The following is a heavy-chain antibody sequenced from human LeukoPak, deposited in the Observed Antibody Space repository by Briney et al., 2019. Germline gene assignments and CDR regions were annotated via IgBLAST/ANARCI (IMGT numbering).Heavy chain of an antibody. D-gene: IGHD5-24*01. V-gene: IGHV4-34*01. CDR1: GGSFSGYY. CDR2: IYHSGRT. J-gene: IGHJ4*02. CDR3: ARGYNSVDY. Sequence: PSETLSLTCAVYGGSFSGYYWSWIRQPPGKGLEWIGEIYHSGRTNYNPSLKSRVTISVDTSNNQFSLKLSSVTAADTAVYYCARGYNSVDYWGQGTLVTVSS.